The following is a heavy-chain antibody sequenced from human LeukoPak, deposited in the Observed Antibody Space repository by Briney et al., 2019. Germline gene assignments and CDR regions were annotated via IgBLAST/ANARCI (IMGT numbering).Heavy chain of an antibody. CDR2: INSDGSST. V-gene: IGHV3-74*01. Sequence: GGSLRLSCAASGFTFSSYWMHWVRQAPGKGLVWVSRINSDGSSTSYADSVKGRFTISRDNAKNSLYLQMNSLRAEDTALYYCARDGHDFWSGYYSGPIVRYFDYWGQGTLVTVSS. CDR1: GFTFSSYW. CDR3: ARDGHDFWSGYYSGPIVRYFDY. J-gene: IGHJ4*02. D-gene: IGHD3-3*01.